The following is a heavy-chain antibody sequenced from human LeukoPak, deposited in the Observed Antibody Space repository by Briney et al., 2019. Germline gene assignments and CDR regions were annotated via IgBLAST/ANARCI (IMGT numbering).Heavy chain of an antibody. J-gene: IGHJ3*02. V-gene: IGHV3-9*01. CDR2: ISWNSGSI. Sequence: PGGSLRLSCAASGFTFDDYAMHWVRQAPGKGLEWVSGISWNSGSIGYADSVKGRFTISRDNAKNSLYLQMNSLRAEDTALYYCAKGALYCSGGSCYSDDAFDIWGQGTMVTVSS. CDR3: AKGALYCSGGSCYSDDAFDI. CDR1: GFTFDDYA. D-gene: IGHD2-15*01.